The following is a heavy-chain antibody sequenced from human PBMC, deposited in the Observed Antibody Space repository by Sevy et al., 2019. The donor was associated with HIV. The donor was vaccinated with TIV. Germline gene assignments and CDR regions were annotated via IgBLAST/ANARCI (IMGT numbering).Heavy chain of an antibody. CDR3: ARVDANYDKGFDP. J-gene: IGHJ5*02. D-gene: IGHD3-22*01. CDR2: ISSSGTTI. V-gene: IGHV3-48*03. CDR1: GFTFSSYE. Sequence: GGSLRLSCEASGFTFSSYEMNWVRQAPGKGLEWVSYISSSGTTIKYADSVKGRFTISIDNAHNSLFMQMNSLRAEDTAVYYCARVDANYDKGFDPWGQGTLVTVSS.